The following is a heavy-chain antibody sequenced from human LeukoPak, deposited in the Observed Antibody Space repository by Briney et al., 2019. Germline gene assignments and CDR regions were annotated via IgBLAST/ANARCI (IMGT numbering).Heavy chain of an antibody. CDR1: GFTFSSYE. V-gene: IGHV3-48*03. D-gene: IGHD1-26*01. Sequence: GGSLRLSCAASGFTFSSYEMNWVRQAPGKGLEWVSYISSSGSTMYYADSVEGRFTISRDNAKNSLYLQMNSLRAEDTAVYYCARGGGRWELQIDIWGQGTMVTVSS. CDR2: ISSSGSTM. J-gene: IGHJ3*02. CDR3: ARGGGRWELQIDI.